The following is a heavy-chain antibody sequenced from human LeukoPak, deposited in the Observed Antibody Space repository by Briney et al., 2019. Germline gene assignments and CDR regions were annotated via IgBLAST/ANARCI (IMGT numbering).Heavy chain of an antibody. D-gene: IGHD1-14*01. CDR3: AKFPIPEPEYYYMDV. CDR1: GFTFSSYA. CDR2: ISGSGGST. Sequence: PGGSLRLSCAASGFTFSSYAMSWVRQAPGKGLEWVSAISGSGGSTYYADSVKGRFTISRDNSKNTLYLQMNSLRAEDTAVYYCAKFPIPEPEYYYMDVWGKGTTVTVSS. V-gene: IGHV3-23*01. J-gene: IGHJ6*03.